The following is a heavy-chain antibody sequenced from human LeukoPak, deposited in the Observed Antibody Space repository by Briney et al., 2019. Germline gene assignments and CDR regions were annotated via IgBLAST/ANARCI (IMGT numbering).Heavy chain of an antibody. V-gene: IGHV1-2*02. CDR2: INPNSGDT. CDR3: ARDGGLDY. CDR1: GYTFTGYY. J-gene: IGHJ4*02. D-gene: IGHD3-16*01. Sequence: ASVKASCKASGYTFTGYYMHWVRQAPGQGLEWMGWINPNSGDTKYAQKFQDRVTMTRDTSISTAYMELSRLRSDDTAVYFCARDGGLDYWGQGTLATVSS.